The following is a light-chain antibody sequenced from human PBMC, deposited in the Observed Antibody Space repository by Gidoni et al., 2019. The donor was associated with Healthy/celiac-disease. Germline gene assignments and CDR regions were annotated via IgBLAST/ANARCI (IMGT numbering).Light chain of an antibody. CDR2: EVS. V-gene: IGLV2-8*01. Sequence: QSALTQPPSAYGSPGQSVTISCTGTSSDVGGYNYVSWYQQHPGKAPKLMIYEVSKRPSGVPDRFSGSKSGNTASLTVSVLQAEDEADYYCSSYACSNSVVFGGGTKLTVL. J-gene: IGLJ2*01. CDR3: SSYACSNSVV. CDR1: SSDVGGYNY.